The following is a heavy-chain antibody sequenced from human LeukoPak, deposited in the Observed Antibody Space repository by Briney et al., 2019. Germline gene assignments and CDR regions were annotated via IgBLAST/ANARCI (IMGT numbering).Heavy chain of an antibody. J-gene: IGHJ4*02. CDR2: INHSGST. Sequence: SETLSLTCAVYGGSFSGYYWSWIRQPPGKGLEWIGEINHSGSTNYNPSPKSRVTISVDTSKNQFSLKLSSVTAADTAVYYCARSQSQVTTGSFDYWGQGTLVTVSS. CDR1: GGSFSGYY. D-gene: IGHD4-17*01. CDR3: ARSQSQVTTGSFDY. V-gene: IGHV4-34*01.